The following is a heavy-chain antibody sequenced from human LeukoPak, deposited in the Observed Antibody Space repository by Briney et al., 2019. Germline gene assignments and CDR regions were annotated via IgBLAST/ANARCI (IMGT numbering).Heavy chain of an antibody. CDR3: ARDRVAYYFDY. CDR2: ISYDGSNK. V-gene: IGHV3-30-3*01. CDR1: GFTFSSYA. J-gene: IGHJ4*02. D-gene: IGHD3-10*01. Sequence: GGSLRLSCAASGFTFSSYAMHWVRQAPGKGLEWVAVISYDGSNKYYADSVKGRFTISRDNSKNTLYLQMNNLRAEDTAVYYCARDRVAYYFDYWGQGTLVTVSS.